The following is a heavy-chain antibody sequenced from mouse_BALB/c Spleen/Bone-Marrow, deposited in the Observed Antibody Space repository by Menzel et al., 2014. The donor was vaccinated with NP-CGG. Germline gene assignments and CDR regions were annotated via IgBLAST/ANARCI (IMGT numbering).Heavy chain of an antibody. CDR2: ISTYSGNT. D-gene: IGHD2-2*01. Sequence: VQVEESGPELVRPGVSVKISCQGSGYTFTDYAMHWVKQSHAKSLEWIGVISTYSGNTNYNQKFKGKATMTVDKSSSTAYMERARLTSEDSAIYYCARSGYGYDWFADWGQGTLVTVSA. J-gene: IGHJ3*01. V-gene: IGHV1-67*01. CDR1: GYTFTDYA. CDR3: ARSGYGYDWFAD.